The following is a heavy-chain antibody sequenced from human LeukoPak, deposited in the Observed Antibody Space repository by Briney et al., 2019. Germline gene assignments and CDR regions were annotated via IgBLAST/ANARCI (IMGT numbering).Heavy chain of an antibody. CDR1: GGTFSSYA. CDR2: IIPIFGTA. J-gene: IGHJ4*02. V-gene: IGHV1-69*13. CDR3: ARGLYSSWDMYYFDY. Sequence: ASVNVSCKASGGTFSSYAISWVRQAPGQGLEWMGWIIPIFGTANYAQKFQGRVTITADESTSTAYMELSSLRSEDTAVYYCARGLYSSWDMYYFDYWGQGTLVTVSS. D-gene: IGHD6-13*01.